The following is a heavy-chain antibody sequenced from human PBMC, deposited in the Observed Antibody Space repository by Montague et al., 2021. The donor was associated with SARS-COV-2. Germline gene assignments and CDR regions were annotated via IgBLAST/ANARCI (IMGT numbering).Heavy chain of an antibody. J-gene: IGHJ5*02. CDR2: IYYYGNT. D-gene: IGHD3-10*01. Sequence: SETLSLTCTVSGDSIRNYFWSWIRQPPGKGLEWIGYIYYYGNTHYNPSLRSRATISIDTSKNQFSLKLSSVTAADTAVYYCARDCYDYGSGSYQRWFDPWGQGTLVTVSS. CDR1: GDSIRNYF. CDR3: ARDCYDYGSGSYQRWFDP. V-gene: IGHV4-59*12.